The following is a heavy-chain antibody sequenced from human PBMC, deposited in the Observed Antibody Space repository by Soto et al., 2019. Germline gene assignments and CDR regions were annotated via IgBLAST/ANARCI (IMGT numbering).Heavy chain of an antibody. CDR3: ARAAYYDYVWGSYRCDY. V-gene: IGHV1-69*01. J-gene: IGHJ4*02. CDR1: GGTFCSYA. CDR2: IIPIFGTA. D-gene: IGHD3-16*02. Sequence: QVQLVQSGAEVKKPGSSVKVSCKASGGTFCSYAISWVRQAPGQGLEWMGGIIPIFGTANYAQKFQGRVTITADESTSTAYMELSSLRSEDTAVYYCARAAYYDYVWGSYRCDYWGQGTLVTVSS.